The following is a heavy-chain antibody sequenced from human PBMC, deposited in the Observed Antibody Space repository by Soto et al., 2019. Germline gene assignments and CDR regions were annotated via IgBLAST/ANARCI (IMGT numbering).Heavy chain of an antibody. CDR2: IHYDGKA. D-gene: IGHD4-17*01. V-gene: IGHV3-66*01. J-gene: IGHJ4*02. Sequence: EVQLVESGGGLVQPGGSLKLSCVASGFTIYRNDMIWVRQAPGKGLECLAHIHYDGKAYYAVSVKGRFTISKDNSKNTLYFQMNSLRSEDTALYYCAAYGPNSGDGYWGQGTLVTVSS. CDR3: AAYGPNSGDGY. CDR1: GFTIYRND.